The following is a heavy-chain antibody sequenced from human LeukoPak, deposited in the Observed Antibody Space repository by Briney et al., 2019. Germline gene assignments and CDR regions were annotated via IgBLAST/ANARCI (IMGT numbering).Heavy chain of an antibody. J-gene: IGHJ5*02. CDR1: GGSISSYY. Sequence: SSETLSLTCTVSGGSISSYYWSWIRQPPGKGLEWIGYIYYSGSTNYNPSLKSRVAISVDTSKSQFSLKLSSVTAADTAVYYCARGGVYCSSTSCYATYNWFDPWGQGTLVTVSS. CDR3: ARGGVYCSSTSCYATYNWFDP. V-gene: IGHV4-59*12. D-gene: IGHD2-2*01. CDR2: IYYSGST.